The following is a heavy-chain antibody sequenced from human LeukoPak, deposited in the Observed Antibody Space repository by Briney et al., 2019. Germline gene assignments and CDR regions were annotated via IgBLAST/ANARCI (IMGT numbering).Heavy chain of an antibody. V-gene: IGHV1-2*02. J-gene: IGHJ5*02. CDR2: INPNSGGT. D-gene: IGHD2-2*01. Sequence: ASVKVSCKASGYTFTGYYMHWVRQAPGQGLEWMGWINPNSGGTNYAQKFQGRVTMTRDTSISTAYMELSRLRSDDTAVYYCARDGVTQLLMNWFDPWGQGTLVTVSS. CDR1: GYTFTGYY. CDR3: ARDGVTQLLMNWFDP.